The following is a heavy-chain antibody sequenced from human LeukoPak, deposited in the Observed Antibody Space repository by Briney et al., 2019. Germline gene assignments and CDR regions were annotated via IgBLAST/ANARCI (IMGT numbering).Heavy chain of an antibody. Sequence: SETLSLTCTVSGGSISSSSYYWGWIRQPPGKGLEWIGSIYYSGSTYYNPSLKSRVTISVDTSKNQFSLKLSSVTAADTAVYYCARHTYYYDSRGYLYPRAFDIWGQGTMVTVSS. J-gene: IGHJ3*02. CDR2: IYYSGST. CDR1: GGSISSSSYY. CDR3: ARHTYYYDSRGYLYPRAFDI. D-gene: IGHD3-22*01. V-gene: IGHV4-39*01.